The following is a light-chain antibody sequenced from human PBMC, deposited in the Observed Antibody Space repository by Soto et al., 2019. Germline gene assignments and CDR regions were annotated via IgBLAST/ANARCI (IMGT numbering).Light chain of an antibody. CDR1: QSISSW. V-gene: IGKV1-5*03. CDR2: KAS. CDR3: QKYRAPFT. Sequence: DIQMTQSPSTLSASVGDRVTITCRASQSISSWLAWYQQKPGKAPKLLIYKASSLESGVPSRFSGSGSGTEFTLTISSLQPDDVAAYYCQKYRAPFTFGPGTKVDIK. J-gene: IGKJ3*01.